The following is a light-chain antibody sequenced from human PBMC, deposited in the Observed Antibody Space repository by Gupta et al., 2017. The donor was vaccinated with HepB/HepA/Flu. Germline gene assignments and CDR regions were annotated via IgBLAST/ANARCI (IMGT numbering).Light chain of an antibody. Sequence: DIQLTQSPSFLSASVGDRVTITCRASQGISSYLAWYQQKPGKAPQFLISAASTLQTGVPSRFSGSGSGTEFTLTISSLQPEDFATYYCQQVDNSPLTFGGGTKVEIK. CDR3: QQVDNSPLT. V-gene: IGKV1-9*01. CDR2: AAS. CDR1: QGISSY. J-gene: IGKJ4*01.